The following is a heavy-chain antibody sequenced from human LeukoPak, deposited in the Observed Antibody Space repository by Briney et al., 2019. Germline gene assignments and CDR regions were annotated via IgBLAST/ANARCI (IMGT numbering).Heavy chain of an antibody. Sequence: GGSLRLSCAASGFTFSSYSLNWVRQAPGKGLEWVSFISSSSITIYYADSVKGRFAISRDNAEKSLYLQMNSLRAEDTAVYYCARDRGGSYSAIDYWGQGTLVTVSS. CDR3: ARDRGGSYSAIDY. D-gene: IGHD2-15*01. V-gene: IGHV3-48*04. CDR1: GFTFSSYS. CDR2: ISSSSITI. J-gene: IGHJ4*02.